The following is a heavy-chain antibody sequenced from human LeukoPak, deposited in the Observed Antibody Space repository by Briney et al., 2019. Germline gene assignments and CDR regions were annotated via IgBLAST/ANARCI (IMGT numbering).Heavy chain of an antibody. Sequence: PGGSLRLSCAASGLALSSNSMRWVRQAPGKGLEWVSVIYSSGATFYADSVRGRFTISRDNSKNTVDLQMNSPRAEDTAVYYCARDRDTSGYIFDYWGRGTLVTVSS. CDR1: GLALSSNS. D-gene: IGHD3-22*01. V-gene: IGHV3-53*01. CDR2: IYSSGAT. J-gene: IGHJ4*02. CDR3: ARDRDTSGYIFDY.